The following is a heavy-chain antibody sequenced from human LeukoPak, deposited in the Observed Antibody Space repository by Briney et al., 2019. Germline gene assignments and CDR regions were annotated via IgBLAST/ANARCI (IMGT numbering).Heavy chain of an antibody. CDR3: AKENTKTPFRPGEYTVTKGYFDY. J-gene: IGHJ4*02. CDR2: IIPIFGTA. CDR1: GGTFSSYA. V-gene: IGHV1-69*06. Sequence: SVKVSCKASGGTFSSYAISWVRQAPGQGLEWMGGIIPIFGTANYAQKFQGRVTITADKSTSTAYMELSSLRSEDTAVYYCAKENTKTPFRPGEYTVTKGYFDYWGQGTLVTVSS. D-gene: IGHD4-17*01.